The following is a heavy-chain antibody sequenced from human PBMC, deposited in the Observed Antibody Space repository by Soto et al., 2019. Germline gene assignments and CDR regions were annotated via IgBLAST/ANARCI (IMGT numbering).Heavy chain of an antibody. CDR2: ISFDGTKK. J-gene: IGHJ6*02. CDR3: AREDDYGYRYINYGLDV. Sequence: QAXGSLRLSCAASGFTFNIYALHWVRQAPGKGLEWVAVISFDGTKKYYSDSVKGRFTISRDNLKNTLYLQMNKLRVEDAALYFCAREDDYGYRYINYGLDVWGQGTTVTVSS. V-gene: IGHV3-30-3*01. D-gene: IGHD4-17*01. CDR1: GFTFNIYA.